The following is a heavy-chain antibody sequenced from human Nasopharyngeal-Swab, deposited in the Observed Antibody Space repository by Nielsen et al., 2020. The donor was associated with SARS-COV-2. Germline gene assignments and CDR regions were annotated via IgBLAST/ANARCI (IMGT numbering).Heavy chain of an antibody. CDR1: GFTFSSYA. CDR2: ISGSGGST. CDR3: AKAEGSYYYYYYMDV. D-gene: IGHD6-13*01. V-gene: IGHV3-23*01. J-gene: IGHJ6*03. Sequence: GESLKISCAASGFTFSSYAMSWVRQAPGKGLEWVSAISGSGGSTYYADSVKGRFTISRDNSKNTLYLQMNSLRAEDTAVYYCAKAEGSYYYYYYMDVWGKGTTVTVSS.